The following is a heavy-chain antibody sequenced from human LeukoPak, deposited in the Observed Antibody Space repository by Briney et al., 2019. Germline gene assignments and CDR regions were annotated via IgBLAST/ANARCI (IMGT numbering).Heavy chain of an antibody. Sequence: PSETLSLTCTVSGGSISSYYWSWIRQPPGKGLEWIGYIYYSGSTNYNPSLKSRVTISVDTSKNPFSLKLSSVTAADTAVYYCARDSGSSSWYGAEYFQHWGQGTLVTVSS. CDR3: ARDSGSSSWYGAEYFQH. CDR2: IYYSGST. CDR1: GGSISSYY. D-gene: IGHD6-13*01. V-gene: IGHV4-59*01. J-gene: IGHJ1*01.